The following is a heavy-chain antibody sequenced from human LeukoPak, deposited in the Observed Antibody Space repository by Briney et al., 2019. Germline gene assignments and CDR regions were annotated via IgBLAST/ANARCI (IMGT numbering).Heavy chain of an antibody. J-gene: IGHJ5*02. CDR2: IYTSGST. CDR1: GGSISSYY. V-gene: IGHV4-4*07. CDR3: ARERCDFWSGYSGWFDP. Sequence: PSETLSLTCTVSGGSISSYYWSWIRQPAGKGLEWIGRIYTSGSTNYNPSLKSRVTMSVDTSKNQFSLKLSSVTAADTAVYYCARERCDFWSGYSGWFDPWGQGTLVTVSS. D-gene: IGHD3-3*01.